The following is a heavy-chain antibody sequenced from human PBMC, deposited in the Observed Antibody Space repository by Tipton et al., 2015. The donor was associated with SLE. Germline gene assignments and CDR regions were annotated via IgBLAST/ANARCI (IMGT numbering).Heavy chain of an antibody. Sequence: TLSLTCAVYGGSFSGYYWNWIRQPPGKGLEWIGEINHSGSTYYNPSLKSRVTISVDRSKNQFSLKLSSVTAADTAVYYCASSGSSGDDAFDIWGQGTMVTVSS. D-gene: IGHD3-10*01. J-gene: IGHJ3*02. CDR1: GGSFSGYY. V-gene: IGHV4-34*01. CDR3: ASSGSSGDDAFDI. CDR2: INHSGST.